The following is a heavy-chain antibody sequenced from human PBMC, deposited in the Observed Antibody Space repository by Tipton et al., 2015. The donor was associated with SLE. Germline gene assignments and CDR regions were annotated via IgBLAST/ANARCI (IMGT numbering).Heavy chain of an antibody. J-gene: IGHJ6*03. CDR2: IYYSGNT. CDR1: GGSFSGYY. D-gene: IGHD3-16*02. Sequence: TLSLTCAVYGGSFSGYYWTWIRQHPGKGLEWIGYIYYSGNTYYNPSLKSRITTSVDTSTNQFSLKLNSVTAADTAVYYCARWGSFYYYMDVWGKGTTVTVSS. V-gene: IGHV4-31*11. CDR3: ARWGSFYYYMDV.